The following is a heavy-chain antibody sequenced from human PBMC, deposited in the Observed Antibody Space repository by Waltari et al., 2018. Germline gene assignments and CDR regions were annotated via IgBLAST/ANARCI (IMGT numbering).Heavy chain of an antibody. CDR2: INHSGST. CDR1: GGSFSGYY. CDR3: ARAPSWGFGTIHPFDI. Sequence: QVQLQQWGAGLLKPSETLSLTCAVYGGSFSGYYCSWIRPPPGKGLEWIGEINHSGSTNYNPSLKSRVTISVDTSKNQFSLKLSSVTAADTAVYYCARAPSWGFGTIHPFDIWGQGTMVTVSS. D-gene: IGHD3-10*01. J-gene: IGHJ3*02. V-gene: IGHV4-34*01.